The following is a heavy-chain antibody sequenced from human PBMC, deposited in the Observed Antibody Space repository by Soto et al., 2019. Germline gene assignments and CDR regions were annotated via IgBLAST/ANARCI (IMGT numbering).Heavy chain of an antibody. CDR2: IYSGGST. CDR3: VRGLSSGWYYFDY. V-gene: IGHV3-66*01. D-gene: IGHD6-19*01. J-gene: IGHJ4*02. CDR1: GFTVSSNY. Sequence: EVQLVESGGGLVQPGGSLRLSCAASGFTVSSNYMSWVRQAPGKGLEWVSVIYSGGSTYYADSVKGRFTISRDNSKKTLYLQMNSLRAEDTAVYFCVRGLSSGWYYFDYWGQCFLVTVSS.